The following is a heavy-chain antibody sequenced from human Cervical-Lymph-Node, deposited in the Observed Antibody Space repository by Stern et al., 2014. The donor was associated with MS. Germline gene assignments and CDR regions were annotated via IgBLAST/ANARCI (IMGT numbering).Heavy chain of an antibody. D-gene: IGHD3-16*01. CDR2: ISAYNGDT. V-gene: IGHV1-18*01. CDR1: GYTFTNYG. J-gene: IGHJ4*02. Sequence: QVQLVQSGSEVKKPGASVNVSCKASGYTFTNYGITWVRQAPGRGLEWMGWISAYNGDTNYAQNLQGRVTMTTDTSMTTAYMELRSLRSDDTAVYYCARTYVRAFDYWGQGSLVTVSS. CDR3: ARTYVRAFDY.